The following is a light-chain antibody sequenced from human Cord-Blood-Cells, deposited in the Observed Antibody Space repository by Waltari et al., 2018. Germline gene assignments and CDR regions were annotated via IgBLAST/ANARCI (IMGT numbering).Light chain of an antibody. V-gene: IGKV1-8*01. Sequence: AIRITQSPSSLSASTGDRVTITCRASQGISSYLAWYQQKPGKAPKLLIYAASTLQSGVQSRFSGSGSGTDFTLTISCLQSEDFATYYCQQYYSYPWTFGQGTKVEIK. CDR3: QQYYSYPWT. CDR1: QGISSY. J-gene: IGKJ1*01. CDR2: AAS.